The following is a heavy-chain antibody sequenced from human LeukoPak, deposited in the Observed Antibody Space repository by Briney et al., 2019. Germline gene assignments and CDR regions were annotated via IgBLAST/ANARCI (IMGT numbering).Heavy chain of an antibody. CDR1: GFSFSDYG. Sequence: GGSLRLSCAASGFSFSDYGMHWVRQAPGKGLEWVALIWYDGSNRYFADSVKGRFTISRDNSKNTLYLQMNSLRAEDTAVYYCAKDQGYQPLYGLTACDYWGQGTLVTVST. V-gene: IGHV3-33*06. CDR3: AKDQGYQPLYGLTACDY. D-gene: IGHD2-2*02. CDR2: IWYDGSNR. J-gene: IGHJ4*02.